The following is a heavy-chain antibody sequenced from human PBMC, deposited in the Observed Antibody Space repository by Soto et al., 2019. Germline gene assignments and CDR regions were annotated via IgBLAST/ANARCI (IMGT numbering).Heavy chain of an antibody. CDR3: ARQRGVDSSSWYFDY. Sequence: PGESLKISCKGSGYSFTSYWIGWVRQMPGKGLEWMGIIYPGDSDTRYSPSFQGQVTISADKSISTAYLQWSSLKASDTAMYYCARQRGVDSSSWYFDYWGQGTLVTVSS. J-gene: IGHJ4*02. CDR2: IYPGDSDT. CDR1: GYSFTSYW. D-gene: IGHD6-13*01. V-gene: IGHV5-51*01.